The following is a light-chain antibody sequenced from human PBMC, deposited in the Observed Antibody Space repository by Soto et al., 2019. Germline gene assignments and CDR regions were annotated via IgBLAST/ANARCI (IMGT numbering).Light chain of an antibody. CDR1: SSNIGAGYD. V-gene: IGLV1-40*01. J-gene: IGLJ1*01. CDR3: QSCDSSLSGSGV. Sequence: QSVLTQPPSVSGAPGQRVTISCTGNSSNIGAGYDVHWYQQLPGTAPKLLIYRNSNRPSGVPDRFSGSKSGTSASLAITGLQAEDEADYYCQSCDSSLSGSGVFGTGTKLTVL. CDR2: RNS.